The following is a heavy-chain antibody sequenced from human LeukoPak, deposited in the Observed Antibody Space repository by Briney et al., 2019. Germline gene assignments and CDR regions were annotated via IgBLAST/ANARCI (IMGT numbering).Heavy chain of an antibody. Sequence: HPGRSLRLSCAASGFTFSSYGMHWVRQAPGKGLEWVAVISYDGSNKYYADSVKGRFTISRDNSKNTLYLQMGSLRAEDMAVYYCARDRVGATVDAFDIWGQGTMVTVSS. CDR2: ISYDGSNK. J-gene: IGHJ3*02. D-gene: IGHD1-26*01. CDR3: ARDRVGATVDAFDI. CDR1: GFTFSSYG. V-gene: IGHV3-30*03.